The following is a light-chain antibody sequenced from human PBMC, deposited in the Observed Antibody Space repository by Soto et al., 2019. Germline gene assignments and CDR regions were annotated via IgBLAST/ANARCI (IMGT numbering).Light chain of an antibody. J-gene: IGLJ1*01. CDR3: TSYAGGNNV. V-gene: IGLV2-8*01. CDR2: AVN. CDR1: SSDVGGYNF. Sequence: QSVLTQPPSASGSPGQSVTISCTGTSSDVGGYNFVSWYQQYPGKVPKLMVYAVNKRPSGVPDRFSGSKSGNTASLTVSGLQAEDEADYYCTSYAGGNNVFGTGTKLTVL.